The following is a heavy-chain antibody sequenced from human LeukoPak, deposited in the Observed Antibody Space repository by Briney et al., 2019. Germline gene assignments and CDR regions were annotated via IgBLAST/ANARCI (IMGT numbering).Heavy chain of an antibody. CDR2: IYSGGST. CDR1: GFTVSSNY. Sequence: PGGSLRLSRAAPGFTVSSNYMSWVRQAPGKGLEWVSVIYSGGSTYYADSVKGRFTISRDNSKNTLYLQMNSLRAEDTAVYYCARTYRIGPFGYWGQGTLVTVSS. V-gene: IGHV3-53*01. CDR3: ARTYRIGPFGY. J-gene: IGHJ4*02. D-gene: IGHD2-15*01.